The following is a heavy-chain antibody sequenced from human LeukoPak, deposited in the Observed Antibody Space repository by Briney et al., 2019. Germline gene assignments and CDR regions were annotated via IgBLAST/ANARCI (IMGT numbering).Heavy chain of an antibody. CDR1: GLTFSRYW. Sequence: GGSLRLSCAASGLTFSRYWMHWIRQAPGKGLVWVSHISSDGTRTHYADSVRGRFTISRDNANETLCLQMDSLKVEDTATYYCAKSPYYHLFHYYMDVWGKGTTVTVS. V-gene: IGHV3-74*01. D-gene: IGHD3-22*01. J-gene: IGHJ6*03. CDR3: AKSPYYHLFHYYMDV. CDR2: ISSDGTRT.